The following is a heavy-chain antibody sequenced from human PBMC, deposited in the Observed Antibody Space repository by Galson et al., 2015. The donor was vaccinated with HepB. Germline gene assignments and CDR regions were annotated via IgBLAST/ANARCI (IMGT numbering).Heavy chain of an antibody. V-gene: IGHV3-23*01. J-gene: IGHJ6*02. Sequence: SLRLSCAASGFTFSSYAINWVRQAPGKGLEWVSAISGSGGRTYYADSVKGRFTISRDNSKNTLYLRMNSLRAEDTAVYYCAKNNSGGKDWGWAMDVWGQGTTVTVSS. CDR3: AKNNSGGKDWGWAMDV. CDR1: GFTFSSYA. CDR2: ISGSGGRT. D-gene: IGHD6-19*01.